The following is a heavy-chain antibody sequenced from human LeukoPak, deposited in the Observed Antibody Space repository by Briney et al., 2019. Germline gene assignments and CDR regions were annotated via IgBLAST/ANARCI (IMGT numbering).Heavy chain of an antibody. V-gene: IGHV1-69*05. J-gene: IGHJ3*02. CDR1: GGTFSSYA. CDR2: IIPIFGTA. D-gene: IGHD3-22*01. Sequence: SVKVSCKASGGTFSSYAISWVRQAPGQGLEWMGGIIPIFGTANYAQKFQGRVTITTDESTSTAYMELSSLRSEDTAVYYCAGDSSGYYHLDAFDIWGQGTMVTVSS. CDR3: AGDSSGYYHLDAFDI.